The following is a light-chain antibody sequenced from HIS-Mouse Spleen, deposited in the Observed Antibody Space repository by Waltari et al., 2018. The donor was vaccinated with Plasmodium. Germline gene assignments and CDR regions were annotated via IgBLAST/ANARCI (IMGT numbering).Light chain of an antibody. Sequence: PGERVTLSCRASQSVRSSYLTWYQQKPGQAPRLLIYGASTRATSIPARISGSGSGTDFTLTISSLQPEDFAVYYCQQEYNLPLTFGGGTKVEIK. CDR2: GAS. V-gene: IGKV3D-7*01. J-gene: IGKJ4*01. CDR1: QSVRSSY. CDR3: QQEYNLPLT.